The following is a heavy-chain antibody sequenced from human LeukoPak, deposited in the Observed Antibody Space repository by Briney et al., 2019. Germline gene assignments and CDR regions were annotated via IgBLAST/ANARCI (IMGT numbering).Heavy chain of an antibody. V-gene: IGHV3-15*01. CDR2: KTDGGTT. J-gene: IGHJ4*02. Sequence: KTDGGTTDYAAPVKGRFTISRDESKNTLYLQMNSLKTEDTAVYSCTTDPPIYGAPPFDYWGQGTLVTVSS. CDR3: TTDPPIYGAPPFDY. D-gene: IGHD4-17*01.